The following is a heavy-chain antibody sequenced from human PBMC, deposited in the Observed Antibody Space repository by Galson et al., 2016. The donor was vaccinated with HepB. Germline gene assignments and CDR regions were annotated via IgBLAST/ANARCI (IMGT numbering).Heavy chain of an antibody. Sequence: SLRLSCAASGFIFSQHGMNWVRQAPGKGLEWVSSISFNDHIFYSDSVKGRFTISRDNAKNSLYLQMNSLRAEDTAVYYCARGDSVEVATPRGSTHYYYGMDVWRQGTTVTVSS. CDR1: GFIFSQHG. CDR2: ISFNDHI. D-gene: IGHD2-15*01. J-gene: IGHJ6*02. CDR3: ARGDSVEVATPRGSTHYYYGMDV. V-gene: IGHV3-69-1*01.